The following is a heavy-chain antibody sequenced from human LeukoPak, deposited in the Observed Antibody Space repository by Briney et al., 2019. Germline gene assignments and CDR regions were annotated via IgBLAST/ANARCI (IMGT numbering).Heavy chain of an antibody. Sequence: GGSLRLSCAASGFTASSNYMSWVRQAPGKGLEWVSVIYSGGSTYYADSVKGRFTISRDNSKNTLYLQMNSLRAEDTAVYYCARSTYDSSGYYSWFDPWGQGTLVTVSS. CDR2: IYSGGST. D-gene: IGHD3-22*01. CDR1: GFTASSNY. V-gene: IGHV3-66*01. CDR3: ARSTYDSSGYYSWFDP. J-gene: IGHJ5*02.